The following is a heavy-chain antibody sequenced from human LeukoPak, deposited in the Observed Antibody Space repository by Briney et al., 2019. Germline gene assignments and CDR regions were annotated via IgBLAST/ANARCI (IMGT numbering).Heavy chain of an antibody. CDR1: GYTFTSYY. V-gene: IGHV1-46*01. Sequence: GASVKVSCKASGYTFTSYYMHWVRQAPGQGLEWMGIINPSGGSTSYAQKFQGRVTMTRDTSTSTVYMELSSLRSEDTAVYYCAREGDGYNSPVDPVTQASYGMDVWGQGTTVTVSS. D-gene: IGHD5-24*01. CDR3: AREGDGYNSPVDPVTQASYGMDV. J-gene: IGHJ6*02. CDR2: INPSGGST.